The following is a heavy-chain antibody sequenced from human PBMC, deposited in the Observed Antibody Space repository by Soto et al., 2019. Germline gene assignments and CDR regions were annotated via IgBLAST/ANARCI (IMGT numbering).Heavy chain of an antibody. CDR2: ISYDGSNK. CDR1: GFTFSSYV. CDR3: ARDPLTVITTEGRFYFDH. V-gene: IGHV3-30-3*01. J-gene: IGHJ4*02. Sequence: QVQLVESGGGVVQPGRSLRLSCAASGFTFSSYVMHWVRQAPGKGLEWVAVISYDGSNKNYADSVKGRFTISRDNSKKMXSLQMNSLRAEDTAVYYCARDPLTVITTEGRFYFDHWGQGTLVTVSS. D-gene: IGHD4-17*01.